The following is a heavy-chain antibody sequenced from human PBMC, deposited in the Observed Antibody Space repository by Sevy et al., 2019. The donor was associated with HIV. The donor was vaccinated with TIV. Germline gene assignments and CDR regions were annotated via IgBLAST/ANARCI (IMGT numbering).Heavy chain of an antibody. CDR2: ISAYNGNT. D-gene: IGHD4-17*01. CDR1: GYTFTSYG. J-gene: IGHJ6*03. Sequence: ASVKVFCKASGYTFTSYGISWVRQAPGQGLEWMGWISAYNGNTNYAQKLQGRVTMTTDTSTSTAYMELRSLRSDDTAVYYCARHGDCLHDYGGNDQFYYYFYIDVRGKGTTVTVSS. CDR3: ARHGDCLHDYGGNDQFYYYFYIDV. V-gene: IGHV1-18*01.